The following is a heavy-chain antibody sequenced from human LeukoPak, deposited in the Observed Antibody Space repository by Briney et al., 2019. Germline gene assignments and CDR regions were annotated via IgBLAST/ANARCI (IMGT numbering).Heavy chain of an antibody. J-gene: IGHJ4*02. Sequence: PGGSLRLSCAASGFTFINYAMSWVRQAPGKGLEWVSVISGSGSSTYYADSVKGRFTISRDDSKNTLYLQMTSLRAEDTAVYFCARDSASYGRFDYWGQGTLVTVSS. CDR1: GFTFINYA. CDR2: ISGSGSST. D-gene: IGHD5-18*01. CDR3: ARDSASYGRFDY. V-gene: IGHV3-23*01.